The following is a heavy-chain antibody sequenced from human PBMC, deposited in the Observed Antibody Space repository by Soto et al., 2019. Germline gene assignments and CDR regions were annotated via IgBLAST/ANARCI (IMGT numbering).Heavy chain of an antibody. J-gene: IGHJ4*02. CDR2: IRSKANSYAT. V-gene: IGHV3-73*02. D-gene: IGHD1-26*01. CDR3: TPEGAGFDY. CDR1: GFTFSGSA. Sequence: EVQLVESGGGLVQPGGSLQLSCAASGFTFSGSAMHWVRQASGKGLEWVGRIRSKANSYATAYAASVKGRFTVSRDDSNNTAYLQRSSLKTEDTAVYYCTPEGAGFDYWGQGTLVTVSS.